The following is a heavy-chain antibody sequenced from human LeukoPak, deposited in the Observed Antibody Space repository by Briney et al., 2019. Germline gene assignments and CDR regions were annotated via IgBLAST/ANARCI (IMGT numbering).Heavy chain of an antibody. CDR2: INHSGST. Sequence: SETLSLTCAVYGGSFSGYYWSWIRQPPGKGLEWIGEINHSGSTNYNPSLKSRVTISVDTSENQFSLKLSSVTAADTAVYYCARGLDAVAGTPFDYWGQGTLVTVSS. D-gene: IGHD6-19*01. CDR3: ARGLDAVAGTPFDY. J-gene: IGHJ4*02. V-gene: IGHV4-34*01. CDR1: GGSFSGYY.